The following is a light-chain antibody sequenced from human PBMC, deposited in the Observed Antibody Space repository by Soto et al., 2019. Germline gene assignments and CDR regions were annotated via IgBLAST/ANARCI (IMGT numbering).Light chain of an antibody. Sequence: IQLTQSPSSLSASVGDRVTITCRASQDISSYLAWYQQKPGKAPKLLIYAASTLQSGVPSRFSGSGSGTDFTLTISSPQPEDFATYYCQQLTTYPLTFGGGTKVDIK. CDR1: QDISSY. J-gene: IGKJ4*01. V-gene: IGKV1-9*01. CDR2: AAS. CDR3: QQLTTYPLT.